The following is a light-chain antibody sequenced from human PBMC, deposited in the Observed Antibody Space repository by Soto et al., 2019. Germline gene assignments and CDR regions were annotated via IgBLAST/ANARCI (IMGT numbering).Light chain of an antibody. Sequence: EIVMTQSPATLSVSPGERATLFCRASQSVSSNLAWYPQKPGQAPRLLIYGASTRATGIPARFSGSESGTEFTLTISSLQSEDFAVYYCQQYNNWPPYTFGQGTKLEIK. J-gene: IGKJ2*01. CDR3: QQYNNWPPYT. CDR2: GAS. CDR1: QSVSSN. V-gene: IGKV3-15*01.